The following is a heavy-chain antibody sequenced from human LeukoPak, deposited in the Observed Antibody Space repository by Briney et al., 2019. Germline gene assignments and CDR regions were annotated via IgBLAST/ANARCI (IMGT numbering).Heavy chain of an antibody. Sequence: ASVKVSCKASGYTFTSYGISWVRQAPGQGLEWMGWISAYNGNTDYAQKLQGRVTMTTDTSTSTAYMELRSLRSDDTAVYYCARIQRVTVTLDYWGQGTLVTVSS. CDR2: ISAYNGNT. J-gene: IGHJ4*02. V-gene: IGHV1-18*01. CDR1: GYTFTSYG. D-gene: IGHD4-4*01. CDR3: ARIQRVTVTLDY.